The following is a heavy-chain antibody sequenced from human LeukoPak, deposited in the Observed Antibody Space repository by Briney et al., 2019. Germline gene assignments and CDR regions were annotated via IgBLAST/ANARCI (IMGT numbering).Heavy chain of an antibody. J-gene: IGHJ3*02. Sequence: PSEALSLTCTVSGGSISSGGYYWSWIRQHPGKGLEWIGYIYYSGSTYYNPSLKSRVTISVDTSKNQFSLKLSSVTAADTAVYYCARAHWVDRLGELSFGAFDIWGQGTMVTVSS. V-gene: IGHV4-31*03. D-gene: IGHD3-16*02. CDR2: IYYSGST. CDR1: GGSISSGGYY. CDR3: ARAHWVDRLGELSFGAFDI.